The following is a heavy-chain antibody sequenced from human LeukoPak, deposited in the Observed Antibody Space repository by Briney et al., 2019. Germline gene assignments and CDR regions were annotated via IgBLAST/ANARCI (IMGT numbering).Heavy chain of an antibody. V-gene: IGHV4-39*01. CDR2: IYYSGST. CDR1: GGSISSSSYY. CDR3: ARLTYYYGSGTCLDY. J-gene: IGHJ4*02. Sequence: PSETLSLTCTVSGGSISSSSYYWGWIRQPPGKGLEWIGSIYYSGSTYYNPSLKSRVTISVDTSKNQFSLKLSSVTAADTAVYYCARLTYYYGSGTCLDYWGQGTLVTVSS. D-gene: IGHD3-10*01.